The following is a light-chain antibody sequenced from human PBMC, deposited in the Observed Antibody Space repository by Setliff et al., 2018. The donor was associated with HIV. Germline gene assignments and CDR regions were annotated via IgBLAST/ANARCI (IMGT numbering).Light chain of an antibody. CDR3: CSYAGSYKV. J-gene: IGLJ1*01. CDR2: DVS. CDR1: SSDVGGYNY. V-gene: IGLV2-11*01. Sequence: QSVLTQPRSVSGSPGQSVTISCTGTSSDVGGYNYVSWYQQHPGKAPTLMIYDVSKRPSGVPDRFSGSKSGYTASLTISGLQAEDEADYYCCSYAGSYKVFGTGTKVTVL.